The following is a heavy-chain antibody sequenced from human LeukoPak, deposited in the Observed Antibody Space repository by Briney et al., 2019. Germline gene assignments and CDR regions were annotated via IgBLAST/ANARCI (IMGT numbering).Heavy chain of an antibody. CDR2: IDKDGSGT. J-gene: IGHJ4*02. D-gene: IGHD6-13*01. CDR1: GFNFNYYF. CDR3: ATEYWYRHDY. Sequence: GGSLRLSCATSGFNFNYYFMAWVRQAPGKGLEWLATIDKDGSGTEYIDSVRGRFTISRDNTKKSIHLQMSSLSTDDTAVYFCATEYWYRHDYWGQGTLVTVSS. V-gene: IGHV3-7*01.